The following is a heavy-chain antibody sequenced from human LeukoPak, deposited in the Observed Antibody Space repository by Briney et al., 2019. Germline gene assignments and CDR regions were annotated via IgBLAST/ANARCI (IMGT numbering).Heavy chain of an antibody. CDR3: ARDFGSVGATETPVFDY. D-gene: IGHD1-26*01. Sequence: PGGSPRLSCAASGFTFSSYAMHWVRQAPGKGLEWVAVISYDGSNKYYADSVKGRFTISRDNSKNTLYLQMNSLRAEDTAVYYCARDFGSVGATETPVFDYWGQGTLVTVSS. CDR2: ISYDGSNK. V-gene: IGHV3-30-3*01. CDR1: GFTFSSYA. J-gene: IGHJ4*02.